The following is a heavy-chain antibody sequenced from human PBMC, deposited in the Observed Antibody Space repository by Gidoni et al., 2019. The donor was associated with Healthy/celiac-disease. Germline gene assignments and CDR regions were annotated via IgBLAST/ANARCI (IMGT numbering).Heavy chain of an antibody. J-gene: IGHJ4*02. D-gene: IGHD3-10*01. CDR2: IYSVGST. CDR3: ARDSSLLWFGELKT. CDR1: GFTVSSNY. V-gene: IGHV3-53*02. Sequence: EVQLVETGGGLIQPGGSLRLSCAASGFTVSSNYMSWVRQAPGKGLEWGSVIYSVGSTYYADSVKGRFTSSRDNSKNTLYLQMNSLRAEDTAVYYCARDSSLLWFGELKTWGQGTLVTVSS.